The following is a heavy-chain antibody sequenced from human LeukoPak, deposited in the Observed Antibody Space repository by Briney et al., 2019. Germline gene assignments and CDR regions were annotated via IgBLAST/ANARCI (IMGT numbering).Heavy chain of an antibody. CDR3: AAGAPLYSSSWLNAFDY. CDR1: GFTFTSSA. CDR2: IVVGSGNT. V-gene: IGHV1-58*01. D-gene: IGHD6-13*01. Sequence: SVKVSCKASGFTFTSSAVQWVRQARGQRLEWIGWIVVGSGNTNYAQKFQERVTITRDMSTSTAYTELSSLGSEDTAVYYCAAGAPLYSSSWLNAFDYWGQGTLVTVSS. J-gene: IGHJ4*02.